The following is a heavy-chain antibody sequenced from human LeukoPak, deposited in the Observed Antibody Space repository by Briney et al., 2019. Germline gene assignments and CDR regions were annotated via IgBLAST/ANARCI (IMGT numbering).Heavy chain of an antibody. J-gene: IGHJ4*02. V-gene: IGHV3-69-1*02. Sequence: TGGSLRLSCSASGFNFSDYDMNWVRQAPGKGLEWVSSISGLSTHIYYGDSVKGRFSISRDNAKNSVYLQMNSLGVEDTAIYYCGRAFPPLRTSSAGDLWGQGILVTVSS. CDR2: ISGLSTHI. D-gene: IGHD3-16*01. CDR1: GFNFSDYD. CDR3: GRAFPPLRTSSAGDL.